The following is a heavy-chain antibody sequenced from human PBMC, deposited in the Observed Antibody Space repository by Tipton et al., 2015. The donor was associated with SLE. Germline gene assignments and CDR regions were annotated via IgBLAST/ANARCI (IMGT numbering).Heavy chain of an antibody. D-gene: IGHD3-3*01. CDR1: GGSFSSGSYH. CDR3: ARSAIFGVIMGGYFDY. V-gene: IGHV4-61*02. Sequence: TLSLTCIVSGGSFSSGSYHWSWIRQPAGKGLEWIGRIYTSGSTNYNPSLKSRVTMSVDTSKNRFSLKLSSVTAADTAVYYCARSAIFGVIMGGYFDYWGQGTLVTVSS. J-gene: IGHJ4*02. CDR2: IYTSGST.